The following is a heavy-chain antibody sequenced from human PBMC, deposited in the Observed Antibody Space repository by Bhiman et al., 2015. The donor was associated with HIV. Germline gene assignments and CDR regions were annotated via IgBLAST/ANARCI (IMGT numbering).Heavy chain of an antibody. V-gene: IGHV3-74*01. J-gene: IGHJ4*02. CDR1: GFTFSSYW. D-gene: IGHD3-10*01. CDR2: INSDGSST. Sequence: EVQLVESGGGSVQPGGSLRLSCAASGFTFSSYWMHWVRQAPGKGLVWVSRINSDGSSTDYADSVKGRFTVSRDNAKNTLYLQMNSLRAEDTAVYYCARVSGSYYNLPKYWGQGTLVTVSS. CDR3: ARVSGSYYNLPKY.